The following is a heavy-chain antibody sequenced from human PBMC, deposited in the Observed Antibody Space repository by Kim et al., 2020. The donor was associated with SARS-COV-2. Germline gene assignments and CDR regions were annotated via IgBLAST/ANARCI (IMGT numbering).Heavy chain of an antibody. D-gene: IGHD1-26*01. CDR2: IYTSGST. J-gene: IGHJ6*02. V-gene: IGHV4-61*02. CDR3: AREATTQRYYYYGMDV. Sequence: SETLSLTCTVSGGSISSGSYYWSWIRQPAGKGLEWIGRIYTSGSTNYNPSLKSRVTISVDTSKNQFSLKLSSVTAADTAVYYCAREATTQRYYYYGMDVWGQGTTVTVSS. CDR1: GGSISSGSYY.